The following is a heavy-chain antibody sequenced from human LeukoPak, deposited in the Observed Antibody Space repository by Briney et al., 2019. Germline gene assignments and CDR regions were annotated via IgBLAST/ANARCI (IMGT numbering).Heavy chain of an antibody. V-gene: IGHV4-30-4*01. Sequence: PSETLSLTCTVSGGSISSGDYYWSWIRQPPGKGLEWIGYIYYSGSTYYNPSLKSRVTISVGTSKKQFSLKLSSVTAADTAVYYCARGVVVVIGLDYWGQGTLVTVSS. CDR2: IYYSGST. D-gene: IGHD3-22*01. J-gene: IGHJ4*02. CDR3: ARGVVVVIGLDY. CDR1: GGSISSGDYY.